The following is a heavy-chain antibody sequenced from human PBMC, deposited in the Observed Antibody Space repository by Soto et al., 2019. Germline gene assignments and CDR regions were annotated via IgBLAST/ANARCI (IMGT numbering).Heavy chain of an antibody. CDR3: AREYSSSWYVWFDP. CDR2: IKQGGSEK. V-gene: IGHV3-7*05. D-gene: IGHD6-13*01. CDR1: GFTFISYW. Sequence: GGSLRLSCAASGFTFISYWMSWVRQAPGKGLEWVANIKQGGSEKYYVDSVKGRFTISRDNAKNSLYLQMNSPRAEDTAVYCCAREYSSSWYVWFDPWGQGTLLTVSS. J-gene: IGHJ5*02.